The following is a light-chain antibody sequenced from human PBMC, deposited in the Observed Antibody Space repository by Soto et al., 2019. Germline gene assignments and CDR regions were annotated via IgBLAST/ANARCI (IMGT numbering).Light chain of an antibody. J-gene: IGLJ1*01. CDR1: GNDFGAYNY. V-gene: IGLV2-11*01. Sequence: QSVLTQPRSVSGSPGQPVTISCTGTGNDFGAYNYVSWYQQHPGRPPKPLIYGVVRWPSGVPDRFSGSKSGNTASLTISGLQAEDEADYFCCSYAGGYTYLFGTGTKVTVL. CDR2: GVV. CDR3: CSYAGGYTYL.